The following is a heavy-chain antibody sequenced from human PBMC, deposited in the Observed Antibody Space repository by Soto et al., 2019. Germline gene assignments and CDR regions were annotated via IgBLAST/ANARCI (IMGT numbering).Heavy chain of an antibody. CDR1: GGSISSYH. Sequence: PSETLSLTCTVSGGSISSYHWSWIRQPPGKGLEWIGYIYYSGSTNYNPSLKSRVTISVDTSKTHFSLKLSSVTAADTAVYFCARDVAVPGRDYYYGMDVWGQGTTVTVSS. V-gene: IGHV4-59*12. D-gene: IGHD6-19*01. CDR2: IYYSGST. J-gene: IGHJ6*02. CDR3: ARDVAVPGRDYYYGMDV.